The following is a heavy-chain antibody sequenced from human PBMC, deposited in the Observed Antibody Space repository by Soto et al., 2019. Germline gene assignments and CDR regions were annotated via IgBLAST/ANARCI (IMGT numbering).Heavy chain of an antibody. CDR2: INPSGGST. D-gene: IGHD3-10*01. Sequence: ASVKVSCKASGYTFTSYYMHWVRQAPGQGLEWMGIINPSGGSTSYAQKFQGRVTMTRDTSTSTVYMELSSLRSEDTAVYYCAREIHGSGSYSVYGMDVWGQGTTVTVSS. J-gene: IGHJ6*02. CDR1: GYTFTSYY. CDR3: AREIHGSGSYSVYGMDV. V-gene: IGHV1-46*01.